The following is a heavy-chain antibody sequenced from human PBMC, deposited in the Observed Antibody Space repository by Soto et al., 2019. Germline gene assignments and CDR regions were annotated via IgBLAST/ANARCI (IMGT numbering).Heavy chain of an antibody. CDR3: AHTPGSGDYDFYYFGMDV. CDR2: LYWNDNK. D-gene: IGHD4-17*01. Sequence: QITLKESGPPLVKPTQTLTLTCTFSGFSLRTSGVGVGWIRQPPGKALEWLALLYWNDNKLYSPSLQSRLTITKDTSKNQVVLTLTNMDPVDTATYYCAHTPGSGDYDFYYFGMDVWGQGTPVTVSS. V-gene: IGHV2-5*01. J-gene: IGHJ6*02. CDR1: GFSLRTSGVG.